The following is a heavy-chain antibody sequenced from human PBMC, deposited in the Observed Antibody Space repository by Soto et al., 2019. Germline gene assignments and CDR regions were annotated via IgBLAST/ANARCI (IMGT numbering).Heavy chain of an antibody. D-gene: IGHD6-25*01. CDR3: ATLPRLDGMDV. CDR1: GYSISSGHS. V-gene: IGHV4-38-2*01. Sequence: PSETLSLTCAVSGYSISSGHSWGWIRQPPGKVLEWIGSIFHTGSTYYNPSLKSRVTLSVDTYKNQFSLKLSSVTAADTAVYFCATLPRLDGMDVWGQGTTVTVSS. CDR2: IFHTGST. J-gene: IGHJ6*02.